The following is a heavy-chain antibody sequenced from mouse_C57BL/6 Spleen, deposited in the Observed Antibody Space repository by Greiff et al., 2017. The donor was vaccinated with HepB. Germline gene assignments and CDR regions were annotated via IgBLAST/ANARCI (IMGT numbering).Heavy chain of an antibody. CDR2: IFPGSGST. CDR1: GYTFTDYY. D-gene: IGHD2-4*01. V-gene: IGHV1-75*01. CDR3: ARSSYYDYDWGYAMDY. J-gene: IGHJ4*01. Sequence: VQLQQSGPELVKPGASVKISCKASGYTFTDYYINWVKQRPGQGLEWIGWIFPGSGSTYYNEKFKGKATLTVDKSSSTAYMLLSSLTSEDSAVYFCARSSYYDYDWGYAMDYWGQGTSVTVSS.